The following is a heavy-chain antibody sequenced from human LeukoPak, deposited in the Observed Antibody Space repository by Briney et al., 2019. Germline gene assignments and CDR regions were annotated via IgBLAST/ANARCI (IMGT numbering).Heavy chain of an antibody. V-gene: IGHV3-23*01. CDR2: ISGSGGST. J-gene: IGHJ4*02. CDR3: AKGLVRGKGAAGTSFDY. CDR1: GFTFSSYA. Sequence: PGGSLRLSCAASGFTFSSYAMSWVRQAPGKGLEWVSAISGSGGSTYYADSVKGRFTISRDNSKNTLYLQMNSLRAEDTAAYYCAKGLVRGKGAAGTSFDYWGQGTLVTVSS. D-gene: IGHD6-13*01.